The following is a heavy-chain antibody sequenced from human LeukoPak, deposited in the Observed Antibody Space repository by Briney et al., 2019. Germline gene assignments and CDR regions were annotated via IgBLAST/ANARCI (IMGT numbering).Heavy chain of an antibody. CDR1: GYTFTSYD. D-gene: IGHD6-13*01. Sequence: ASVKVSCKASGYTFTSYDINWVRQATGQGLEWMGWMNPNSGNTGYAQKFQGRVTMTRNTSISTAYMELSSLRSEDTAVYYCARGQTRSSWFMGYYYYGMDVWGQGTTVTVSS. V-gene: IGHV1-8*01. CDR3: ARGQTRSSWFMGYYYYGMDV. CDR2: MNPNSGNT. J-gene: IGHJ6*02.